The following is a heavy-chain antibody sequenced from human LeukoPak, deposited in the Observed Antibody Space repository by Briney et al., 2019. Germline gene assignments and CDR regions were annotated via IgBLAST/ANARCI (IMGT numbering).Heavy chain of an antibody. J-gene: IGHJ3*02. CDR1: GDSISSGSYY. CDR3: ARGAITMIVVALDAFDI. Sequence: PSETLSLTCTVSGDSISSGSYYWSWIRQPAGKGLEWIGRIYTSGSTNYNPSLKSRVTISVDTSKNQFSLKLSSVTAADTAVYYCARGAITMIVVALDAFDIWGQGTMVTVSS. V-gene: IGHV4-61*02. CDR2: IYTSGST. D-gene: IGHD3-22*01.